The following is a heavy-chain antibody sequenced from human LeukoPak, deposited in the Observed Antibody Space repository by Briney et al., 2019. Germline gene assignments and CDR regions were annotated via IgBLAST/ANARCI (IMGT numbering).Heavy chain of an antibody. CDR1: GFAFSSYS. CDR2: ISSSSSYI. J-gene: IGHJ4*02. CDR3: AREMGGYPFDY. D-gene: IGHD5-12*01. Sequence: PGGSLRLSCAASGFAFSSYSMNWVRQAPGKGLEWVSSISSSSSYIYYADSVKGRFTISRDNAKNSLYLQMNSLRAEDTSVYYCAREMGGYPFDYWGQGIQVTVSS. V-gene: IGHV3-21*01.